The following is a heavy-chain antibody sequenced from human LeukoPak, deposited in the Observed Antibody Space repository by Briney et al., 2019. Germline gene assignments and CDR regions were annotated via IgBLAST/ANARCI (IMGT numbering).Heavy chain of an antibody. D-gene: IGHD4-17*01. Sequence: GGSLRLSCAASGFTFSSYWMHWVRQAPGKGLVWVSRINTDGSSTSYADSVKGRFTISRDNAKNTLYLQMNSLRAEDTAVYYCARDRVLANDYGDYGWLPGDYWGQGTLVTVSS. J-gene: IGHJ4*02. CDR1: GFTFSSYW. V-gene: IGHV3-74*01. CDR3: ARDRVLANDYGDYGWLPGDY. CDR2: INTDGSST.